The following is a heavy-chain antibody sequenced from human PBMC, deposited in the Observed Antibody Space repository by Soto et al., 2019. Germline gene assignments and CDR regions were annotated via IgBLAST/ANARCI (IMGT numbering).Heavy chain of an antibody. CDR3: GNGRGWIFDV. J-gene: IGHJ4*02. CDR1: GVNLGNYW. Sequence: PVVESGGGLVQPGGSLRLSCVGSGVNLGNYWMTWVRQAPGKGLEYVADINVDGSETNYLGSVKGRFTISRDNAKNSMTLQMNSLRGDDTAVYDCGNGRGWIFDVWGRGTLVTVSS. V-gene: IGHV3-7*02. D-gene: IGHD6-19*01. CDR2: INVDGSET.